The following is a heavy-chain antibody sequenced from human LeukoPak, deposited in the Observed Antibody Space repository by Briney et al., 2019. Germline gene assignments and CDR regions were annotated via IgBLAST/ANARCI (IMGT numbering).Heavy chain of an antibody. J-gene: IGHJ4*02. Sequence: ASVKVSCKASGYTFTGYYMHWVRQAPGQGLEWMGWISAYNGNTNYAQKLQGRVTMTTDTSTSTAYMELRSLRSDDTAVYYCARDWYSYGYYFDYWGQGTLVTVSS. CDR2: ISAYNGNT. CDR1: GYTFTGYY. V-gene: IGHV1-18*04. D-gene: IGHD5-18*01. CDR3: ARDWYSYGYYFDY.